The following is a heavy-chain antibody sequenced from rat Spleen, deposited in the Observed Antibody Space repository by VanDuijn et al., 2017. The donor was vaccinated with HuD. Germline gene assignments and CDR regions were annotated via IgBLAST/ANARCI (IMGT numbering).Heavy chain of an antibody. CDR1: GFTFSDYY. V-gene: IGHV5-25*01. Sequence: EVQLVESGGGLVQPGRSMKLSCVASGFTFSDYYMAWVRQAPKKGLEWVASISTTGGSSYYRDSVKGRFTVSRDNAKDTLYLRMNSLRSEDTATYYCARLRYNPFDYWGQGVMVTVSS. J-gene: IGHJ2*01. CDR3: ARLRYNPFDY. D-gene: IGHD1-5*01. CDR2: ISTTGGSS.